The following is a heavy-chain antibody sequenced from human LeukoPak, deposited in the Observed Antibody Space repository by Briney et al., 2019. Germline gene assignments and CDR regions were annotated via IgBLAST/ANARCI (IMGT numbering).Heavy chain of an antibody. CDR2: IYYSGST. Sequence: SETLSLTCTVSGGSISSSSYYWGWIRQPPGKGLEWIGSIYYSGSTYYNPSLKSRVTISVDTSKNQFSLKLSSVTAADTAVYYCARGHYYDFWSGYWIYYFDYWGQGTLVTVSS. CDR1: GGSISSSSYY. CDR3: ARGHYYDFWSGYWIYYFDY. V-gene: IGHV4-39*07. J-gene: IGHJ4*02. D-gene: IGHD3-3*01.